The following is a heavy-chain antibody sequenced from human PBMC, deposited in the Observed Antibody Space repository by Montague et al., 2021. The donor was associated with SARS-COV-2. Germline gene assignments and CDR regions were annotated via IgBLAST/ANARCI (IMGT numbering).Heavy chain of an antibody. CDR2: IYWDDDK. Sequence: PALVKPTQTLTLTCTFSGFSLSTSGVGVGWIRQPPGKALEWLALIYWDDDKRYSPSLKSRLTITKDTSKNQVVLTMTNMDPVDTATYYCAHSRITMVRGVINYYGMDVWGQGTMVTVSS. CDR3: AHSRITMVRGVINYYGMDV. V-gene: IGHV2-5*02. D-gene: IGHD3-10*01. CDR1: GFSLSTSGVG. J-gene: IGHJ6*02.